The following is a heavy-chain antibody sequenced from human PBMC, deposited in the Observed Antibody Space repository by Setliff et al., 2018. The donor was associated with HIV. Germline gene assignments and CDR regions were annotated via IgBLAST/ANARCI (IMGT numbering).Heavy chain of an antibody. CDR2: ISAGGGST. D-gene: IGHD1-20*01. Sequence: PGGSLRLSCAVSGFTFSTYAMSWVRQAPGKGLEWVSTISAGGGSTYYADSVRGRFTISRDNSKNTLYLQMNSLRSEDTAVYFCAKSFNSGPTNWNIDVWGTGTTVTVSS. V-gene: IGHV3-23*01. CDR3: AKSFNSGPTNWNIDV. J-gene: IGHJ6*03. CDR1: GFTFSTYA.